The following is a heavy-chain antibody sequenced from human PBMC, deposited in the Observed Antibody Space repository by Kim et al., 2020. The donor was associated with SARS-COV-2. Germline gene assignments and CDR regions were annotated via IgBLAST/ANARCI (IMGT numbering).Heavy chain of an antibody. Sequence: ASVKVSCKASGYTFTGYYMHWVRQAPGQGLEWMGWINPNSGGTNYAQKFQGRVTMTRDTSISTAYMELSRLRSDDTAVYYCARGSHGPDFWSGYYGDFDYWGQGTLVTVSS. D-gene: IGHD3-3*01. CDR2: INPNSGGT. CDR3: ARGSHGPDFWSGYYGDFDY. CDR1: GYTFTGYY. J-gene: IGHJ4*02. V-gene: IGHV1-2*02.